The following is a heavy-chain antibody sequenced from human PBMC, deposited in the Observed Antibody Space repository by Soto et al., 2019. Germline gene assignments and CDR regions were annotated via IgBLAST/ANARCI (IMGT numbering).Heavy chain of an antibody. CDR2: INHSGST. J-gene: IGHJ4*02. V-gene: IGHV4-34*01. CDR3: AREYGGNSGTFDY. Sequence: QVQLQQWGAGLLKPSETLSLTCAVYGGSFSGYYWSWIRQPPGKGLEWIGEINHSGSTNYNPSLKSRVTISXDXSKHQFSLKLSSVTAADTAVYYCAREYGGNSGTFDYWGQGTLVTVSS. D-gene: IGHD2-21*02. CDR1: GGSFSGYY.